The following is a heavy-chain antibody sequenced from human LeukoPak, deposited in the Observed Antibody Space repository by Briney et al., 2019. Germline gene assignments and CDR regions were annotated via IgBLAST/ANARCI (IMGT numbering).Heavy chain of an antibody. J-gene: IGHJ1*01. V-gene: IGHV1-18*01. D-gene: IGHD3-10*01. CDR2: IISYNGNT. CDR3: ARDNQYDSYYYGSGTNDPFQQ. Sequence: ASVKVSCKASGYTFTSYGISWVRQAPGQGLEWMGWIISYNGNTNYAQKLQGRVTMRTDASTSTAYMELRSLRSDDTAVYYCARDNQYDSYYYGSGTNDPFQQWGQGTLVTVSS. CDR1: GYTFTSYG.